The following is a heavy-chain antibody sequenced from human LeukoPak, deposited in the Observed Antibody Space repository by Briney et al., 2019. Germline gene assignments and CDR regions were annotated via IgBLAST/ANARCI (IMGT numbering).Heavy chain of an antibody. CDR3: ARAIYSSSFPDDY. Sequence: PGRSLRLSCAASGFTFSSYAMHWVRQAPGKGLEWVAVISYDGSNKYYADSVKGRFTISRDNSKNTLYLQMNSLRAEDTAVYYCARAIYSSSFPDDYWGQGTLVTVSS. J-gene: IGHJ4*02. D-gene: IGHD6-13*01. CDR1: GFTFSSYA. V-gene: IGHV3-30-3*01. CDR2: ISYDGSNK.